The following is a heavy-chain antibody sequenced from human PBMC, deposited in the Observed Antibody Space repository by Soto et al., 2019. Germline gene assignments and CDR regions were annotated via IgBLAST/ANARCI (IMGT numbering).Heavy chain of an antibody. CDR3: AREERQLWLKYGMDV. CDR1: GFTFSSYW. CDR2: INSDGSST. D-gene: IGHD5-18*01. J-gene: IGHJ6*02. V-gene: IGHV3-74*01. Sequence: GSLRLSCAASGFTFSSYWMHWVRQAPGKGLVWVSRINSDGSSTSYADSVKGRFTISRDNAKNTLYLQMNSLRAEDTAVYYCAREERQLWLKYGMDVWGQGTTVTVSS.